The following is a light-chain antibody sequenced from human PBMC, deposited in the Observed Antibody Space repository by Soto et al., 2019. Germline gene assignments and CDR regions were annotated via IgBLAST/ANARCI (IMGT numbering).Light chain of an antibody. Sequence: PGERATLSCRASQSVSSTYLAWYQQKPGQAPRLLIYGASSRATGIPDRFSGSGSGTDFTLTISRLEPEDFAVYYCQRYDISPFPFGQGTKLEIK. CDR2: GAS. CDR1: QSVSSTY. CDR3: QRYDISPFP. V-gene: IGKV3-20*01. J-gene: IGKJ2*01.